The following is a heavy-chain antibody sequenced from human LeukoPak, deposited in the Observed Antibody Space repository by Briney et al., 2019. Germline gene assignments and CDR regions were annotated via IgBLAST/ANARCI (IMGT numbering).Heavy chain of an antibody. CDR2: MNPNSGNT. V-gene: IGHV1-8*01. CDR3: ARGVARRYNWFDP. D-gene: IGHD4-17*01. CDR1: GYTFTSYD. J-gene: IGHJ5*02. Sequence: GASVKVSCKASGYTFTSYDINWVRQATGQGLEWMGWMNPNSGNTGYAQKFQGRVTMTRNTSISTAYTELSSLRSEDTAVYYCARGVARRYNWFDPWGQGTLVTVSS.